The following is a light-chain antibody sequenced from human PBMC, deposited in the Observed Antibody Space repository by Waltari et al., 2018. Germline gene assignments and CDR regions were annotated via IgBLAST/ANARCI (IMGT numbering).Light chain of an antibody. Sequence: SYVLTQPPSVSVAPGKTASITCGGNNIGSKSVHWYQRKAGQAPELVIFYNDDRPSGIPDRFSGSNSGNTATLTISRVEAVDEADYYCQVWDSSSDHVVFGGGTKLTVL. CDR1: NIGSKS. CDR3: QVWDSSSDHVV. V-gene: IGLV3-21*04. J-gene: IGLJ2*01. CDR2: YND.